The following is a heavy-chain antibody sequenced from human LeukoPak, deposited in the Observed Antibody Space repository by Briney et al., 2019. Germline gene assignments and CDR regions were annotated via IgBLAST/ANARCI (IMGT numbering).Heavy chain of an antibody. D-gene: IGHD3-22*01. CDR3: ARDRSGYYYDSSGYPVLFDY. CDR1: GFTFSDYY. V-gene: IGHV3-11*01. Sequence: PGGSLRLSCAASGFTFSDYYMSWIRQAPGKGLEWVSYISSSGGTIYYADSVKGRFTISRDNAKNSLYLQMNSLRAEDTAVYYCARDRSGYYYDSSGYPVLFDYWGQGTLVTVSS. CDR2: ISSSGGTI. J-gene: IGHJ4*02.